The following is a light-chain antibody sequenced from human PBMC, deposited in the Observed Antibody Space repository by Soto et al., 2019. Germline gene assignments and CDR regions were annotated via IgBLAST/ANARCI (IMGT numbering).Light chain of an antibody. V-gene: IGLV1-44*01. CDR3: AAWDDSLNGYV. J-gene: IGLJ1*01. Sequence: HSVLTQPPSASGIPGQRVTISCSGGSSNIGSNTVNWYQQLPGTAPKLLIYSNSQRPSGVPDRFSGSKSGTSASLAISGLQSEDEADYYCAAWDDSLNGYVFGTGTKVTVL. CDR2: SNS. CDR1: SSNIGSNT.